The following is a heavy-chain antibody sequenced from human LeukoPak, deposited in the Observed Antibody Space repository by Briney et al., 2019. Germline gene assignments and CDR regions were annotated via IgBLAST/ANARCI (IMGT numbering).Heavy chain of an antibody. CDR3: AREYYDFWSGYGAYYYYYGMGV. J-gene: IGHJ6*02. CDR1: GFTVSSNY. Sequence: GGSLRLSCAASGFTVSSNYMSWVRQAPGKGLEWVSVIYSGGSTYYADSVKGRFTISRDNSKNTLYLQMNSLRAEDTAVYYCAREYYDFWSGYGAYYYYYGMGVWGQGTTVTISS. CDR2: IYSGGST. V-gene: IGHV3-53*01. D-gene: IGHD3-3*01.